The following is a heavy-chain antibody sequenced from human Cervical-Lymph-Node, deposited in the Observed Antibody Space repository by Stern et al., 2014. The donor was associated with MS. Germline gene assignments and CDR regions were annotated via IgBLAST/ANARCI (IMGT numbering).Heavy chain of an antibody. D-gene: IGHD1-26*01. CDR1: GGSISSSGYY. CDR2: IHDSGST. J-gene: IGHJ5*02. Sequence: QVQLLESGPGLVKPSQTLSLTCTVSGGSISSSGYYWSWIRQPADKGLEWIGRIHDSGSTYYNPSLTSRVTLSIDPAKNHFSLKRPLGTAADTAVYYCATTRWDLFTWNWFDPWGQGTLVTVSS. CDR3: ATTRWDLFTWNWFDP. V-gene: IGHV4-61*02.